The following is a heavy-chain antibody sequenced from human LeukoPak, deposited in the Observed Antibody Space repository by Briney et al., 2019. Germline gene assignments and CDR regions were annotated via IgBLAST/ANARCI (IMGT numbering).Heavy chain of an antibody. J-gene: IGHJ3*02. CDR3: AREGITMIVVDGAFDI. D-gene: IGHD3-22*01. CDR1: GFTFSSYD. Sequence: GGSLRLSCAASGFTFSSYDMHWVRQAPGKGLEWVAVISFDGSNKYYADSVKGRFTISRDNAKNSLYLQMNSLRAEDTAVYYCAREGITMIVVDGAFDIWGQGTMVTVSS. CDR2: ISFDGSNK. V-gene: IGHV3-30*03.